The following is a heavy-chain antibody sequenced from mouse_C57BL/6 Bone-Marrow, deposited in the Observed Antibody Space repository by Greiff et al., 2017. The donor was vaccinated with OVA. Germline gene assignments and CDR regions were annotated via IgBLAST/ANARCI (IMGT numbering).Heavy chain of an antibody. D-gene: IGHD2-4*01. CDR1: GYTFTSYW. CDR3: ARYDYDPSYAMDY. CDR2: IYPGSGST. J-gene: IGHJ4*01. V-gene: IGHV1-55*01. Sequence: QVQLQQPGAELVKPGASVKMSCKASGYTFTSYWITWVKQRPGQGLEWIGDIYPGSGSTNYNEKFKSKATLTVDASSSTAYMQLSSLTSEDSAVYFCARYDYDPSYAMDYWGQGTSVTVSS.